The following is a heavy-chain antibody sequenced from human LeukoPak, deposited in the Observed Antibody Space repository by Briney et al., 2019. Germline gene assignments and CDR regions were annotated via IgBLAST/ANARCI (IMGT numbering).Heavy chain of an antibody. Sequence: ASVRVSCKASGGTFSSYAISWVRQAPGQGLEWMGGIIPIFGTANYAQKFQGRVTITADESTSTAYMELSSLRSEDTAVYYCARVPQFDYYYYGMDVWGQGTTVTVSS. CDR2: IIPIFGTA. D-gene: IGHD3-10*01. V-gene: IGHV1-69*13. CDR3: ARVPQFDYYYYGMDV. J-gene: IGHJ6*02. CDR1: GGTFSSYA.